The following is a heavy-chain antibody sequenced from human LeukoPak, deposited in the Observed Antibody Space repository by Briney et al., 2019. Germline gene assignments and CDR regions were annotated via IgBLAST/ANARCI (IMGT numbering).Heavy chain of an antibody. CDR3: AKDDITMVRGAQINWFDP. D-gene: IGHD3-10*01. Sequence: GGSLRLSCAASGFTFSGYAMSWVRQAPGKGLEWVSAISGSGGSTYYADSVKGRFTISRDNSKNTLYLQMNSLRAEDTAVYYCAKDDITMVRGAQINWFDPWGQGTLVTVSS. CDR2: ISGSGGST. V-gene: IGHV3-23*01. CDR1: GFTFSGYA. J-gene: IGHJ5*02.